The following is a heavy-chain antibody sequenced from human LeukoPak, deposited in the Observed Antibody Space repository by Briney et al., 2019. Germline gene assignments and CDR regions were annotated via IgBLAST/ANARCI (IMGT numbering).Heavy chain of an antibody. CDR3: ARASVSYDFWSEGYFDY. V-gene: IGHV4-59*01. CDR1: GGSISSYY. Sequence: SETLSLTCTVSGGSISSYYWSWIRQPPGKGLEWIGYIYYSGSTNYNPSLKSRVTISVDTSKNQFSLKLSSVTAADTAVYYCARASVSYDFWSEGYFDYWGQGTLVTVSS. D-gene: IGHD3-3*01. J-gene: IGHJ4*02. CDR2: IYYSGST.